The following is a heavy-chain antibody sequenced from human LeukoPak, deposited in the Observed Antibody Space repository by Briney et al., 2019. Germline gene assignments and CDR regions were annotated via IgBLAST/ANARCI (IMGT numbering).Heavy chain of an antibody. J-gene: IGHJ4*02. CDR3: ARSPPAAHAYFDS. CDR2: INHSEST. CDR1: GGSFSGNY. D-gene: IGHD6-13*01. Sequence: PSETLSLTCAVYGGSFSGNYWSWIRQPPGKGLEWIGEINHSESTNYNPSLKSRVTISVDMSKKQFSLKLTSVTAADTAVYYCARSPPAAHAYFDSWGQGILVTVSS. V-gene: IGHV4-34*01.